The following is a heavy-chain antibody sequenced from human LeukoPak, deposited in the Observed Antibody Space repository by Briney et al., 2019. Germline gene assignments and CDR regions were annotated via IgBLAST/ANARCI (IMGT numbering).Heavy chain of an antibody. V-gene: IGHV4-39*01. CDR3: ARLQIAVAGPFDY. J-gene: IGHJ4*02. D-gene: IGHD6-19*01. CDR1: GGSISSSSYY. Sequence: PSETLSLTCTVSGGSISSSSYYWGWIRQPPGKGLEWIGSIYYSGSTYYNPSLKSRVTISVDTSKNQFSLKLSSVTAADTAVYYCARLQIAVAGPFDYWGQGTLVTVSS. CDR2: IYYSGST.